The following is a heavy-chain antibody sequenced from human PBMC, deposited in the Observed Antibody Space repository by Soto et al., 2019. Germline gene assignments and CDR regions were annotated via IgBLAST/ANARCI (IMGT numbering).Heavy chain of an antibody. J-gene: IGHJ6*02. CDR1: GFTFSSYS. D-gene: IGHD3-10*01. CDR2: ISSSSSYI. Sequence: GGSLRLSCAASGFTFSSYSMNWVRQAPGKGLEWVSSISSSSSYIYYADSVKGRFTITRDNAKNSLYLQMNSLRAEDTAVYYCARDLPRFNYYGSGTDYYYGMDVWGQGTTVTVSS. V-gene: IGHV3-21*01. CDR3: ARDLPRFNYYGSGTDYYYGMDV.